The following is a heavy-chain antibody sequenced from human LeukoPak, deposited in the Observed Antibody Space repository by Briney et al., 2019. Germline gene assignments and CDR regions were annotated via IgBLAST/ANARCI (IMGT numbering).Heavy chain of an antibody. CDR1: GGYIGSYY. CDR2: IHTSENT. CDR3: AREGDYGDYSKSFYYMDV. V-gene: IGHV4-4*07. Sequence: SETLSLTCTVSGGYIGSYYWSWIRQSAGKGLEWIGRIHTSENTDYNPSLKSRVTMPVDMSTSQFSLRLTSVTAADTAVYYCAREGDYGDYSKSFYYMDVWGKGTTVTVSS. J-gene: IGHJ6*03. D-gene: IGHD4-17*01.